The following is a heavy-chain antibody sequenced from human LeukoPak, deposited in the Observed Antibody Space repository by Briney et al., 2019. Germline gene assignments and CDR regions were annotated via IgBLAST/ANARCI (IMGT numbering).Heavy chain of an antibody. CDR2: IYYSGST. CDR3: ARRPPSSYDILTGHRIYYYGMDV. Sequence: SETLSLTCTVSGGSISSYYWSWIRQPPGKGLEWIGYIYYSGSTNYNPSLKSRVTISVDTSKNQFSLKLSSVTAADTAVYYCARRPPSSYDILTGHRIYYYGMDVWGQGTTVTVSS. V-gene: IGHV4-59*01. CDR1: GGSISSYY. D-gene: IGHD3-9*01. J-gene: IGHJ6*02.